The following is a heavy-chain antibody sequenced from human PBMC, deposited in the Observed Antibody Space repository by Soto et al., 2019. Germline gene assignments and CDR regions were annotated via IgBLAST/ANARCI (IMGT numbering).Heavy chain of an antibody. CDR2: ISSSSSYI. J-gene: IGHJ6*02. D-gene: IGHD6-6*01. Sequence: PGGSLRLSCAASGFTFSSYSMNWVRQAPGKGLEWVSSISSSSSYICYADSVKGRFTISRDNAKNSLYLQMNSLRAEDTAVYYCATGNLAARPLGGQYGMDVWGQGTTVTVSS. CDR3: ATGNLAARPLGGQYGMDV. CDR1: GFTFSSYS. V-gene: IGHV3-21*01.